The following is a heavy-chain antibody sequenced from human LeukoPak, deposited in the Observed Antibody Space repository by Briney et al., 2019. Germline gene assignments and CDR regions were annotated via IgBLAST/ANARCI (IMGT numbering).Heavy chain of an antibody. J-gene: IGHJ4*02. V-gene: IGHV3-74*01. D-gene: IGHD3-10*01. CDR3: AKGIYYGSDNFDY. CDR2: LDSDGSST. CDR1: GFTFSTSW. Sequence: GGSLRLSCAASGFTFSTSWMHWVRQTPGKGLVWVSRLDSDGSSTTYADSVKGRFTISRDNAKNTLYLQMNSLRAEDTAVYYCAKGIYYGSDNFDYWGQGTLVTVSS.